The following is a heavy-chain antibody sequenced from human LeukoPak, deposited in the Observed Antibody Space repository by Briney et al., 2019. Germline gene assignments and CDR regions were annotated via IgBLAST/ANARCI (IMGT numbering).Heavy chain of an antibody. CDR2: IYRGGIT. CDR3: ARGSRGHSPHYYGPPSQYYYYGMDV. Sequence: PGGSLRLSCAASGFTVSSNYMSWVRQAPGKGLEWVSVIYRGGITYYADSVKGRFTISRDNSKNTLYLQMNSLRAEVTAMYYCARGSRGHSPHYYGPPSQYYYYGMDVWGQRTTVTVSS. D-gene: IGHD3-10*01. V-gene: IGHV3-66*01. CDR1: GFTVSSNY. J-gene: IGHJ6*02.